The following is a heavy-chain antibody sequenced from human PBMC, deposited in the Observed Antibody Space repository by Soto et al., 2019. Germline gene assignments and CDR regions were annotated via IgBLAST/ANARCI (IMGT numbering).Heavy chain of an antibody. J-gene: IGHJ3*02. V-gene: IGHV3-49*04. Sequence: GGSLRLSCTGSGFTFGDYAMSWVRQAPGKGLEWVGFIRSKAYGGTTEYAASVKGRFTISRDDSKSIAYLQMNSLKTEDTAVYSCSKRYFGGLDAFDIWGQGTMVTVSS. D-gene: IGHD3-9*01. CDR3: SKRYFGGLDAFDI. CDR2: IRSKAYGGTT. CDR1: GFTFGDYA.